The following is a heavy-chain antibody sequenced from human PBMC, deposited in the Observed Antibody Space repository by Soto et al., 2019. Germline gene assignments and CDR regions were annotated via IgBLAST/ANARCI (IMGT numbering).Heavy chain of an antibody. CDR3: PIRVSTKWDEDVDS. CDR1: GYTFTNYG. Sequence: QVQLVQSGAEVKKPGASVKVSCQASGYTFTNYGISRVRQAPGQGLEWVGWISPYNGDTRYAQNVHGRASLTTDTATSAAYMELRSLSSDDTTLSYCPIRVSTKWDEDVDSWGEGTVVSVSS. CDR2: ISPYNGDT. J-gene: IGHJ4*02. D-gene: IGHD1-26*01. V-gene: IGHV1-18*01.